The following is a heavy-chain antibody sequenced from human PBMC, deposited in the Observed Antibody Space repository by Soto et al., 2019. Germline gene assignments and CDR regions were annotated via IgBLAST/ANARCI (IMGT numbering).Heavy chain of an antibody. Sequence: SGPTLVNPTQTLTLTCTFSGFSLSTSGVAVGWIRQAPRKAPEWLAFIFWDDDERYSPSLENRLTITKDTFKNQVVLTMTNMDPVDTATYYCARIFDSWSGYYFSYWGRGTLVTVSS. CDR3: ARIFDSWSGYYFSY. CDR2: IFWDDDE. J-gene: IGHJ4*02. V-gene: IGHV2-5*02. CDR1: GFSLSTSGVA. D-gene: IGHD3-3*01.